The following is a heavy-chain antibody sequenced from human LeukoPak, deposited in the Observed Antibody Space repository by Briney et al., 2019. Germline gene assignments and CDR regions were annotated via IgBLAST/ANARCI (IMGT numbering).Heavy chain of an antibody. Sequence: QSGGSLRLSCAASGFTFSSYAMHWVRQAPGKGLEYVSAISSNGGSTYYANSVKGRFTISRDNSKNTLYLQMGSLRAEDMAVYYCARGRPGLYYFDYWGQGTLVTVSS. V-gene: IGHV3-64*01. CDR3: ARGRPGLYYFDY. CDR2: ISSNGGST. CDR1: GFTFSSYA. J-gene: IGHJ4*02.